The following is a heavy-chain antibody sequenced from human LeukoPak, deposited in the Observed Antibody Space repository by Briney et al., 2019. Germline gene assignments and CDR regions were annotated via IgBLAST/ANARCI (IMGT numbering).Heavy chain of an antibody. V-gene: IGHV4-39*01. Sequence: PSEALSLTCTVSGGSISSTSYYWGWIRQSPGKGLEWIGSIYYSGTTHYNPSLKSRVTISVDTSKNQFSLKLSSVTAADTAVYYCAGRGYSYMDVWGKGTTVTVSS. CDR3: AGRGYSYMDV. J-gene: IGHJ6*03. CDR2: IYYSGTT. CDR1: GGSISSTSYY.